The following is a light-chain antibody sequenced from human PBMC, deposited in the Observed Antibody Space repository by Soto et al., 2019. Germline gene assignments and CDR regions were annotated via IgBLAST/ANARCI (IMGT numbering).Light chain of an antibody. CDR2: EDN. CDR1: SSDIGSYNL. J-gene: IGLJ1*01. V-gene: IGLV2-14*02. Sequence: QPALTQPASVSASPGQSITISCTGTSSDIGSYNLVSWYQKHPDKAPRLIIYEDNKRPSGVSNRFSGSKSGNTASLTISGLQAEDEADYYCSSYTSSSPYVFGTGTKVTVL. CDR3: SSYTSSSPYV.